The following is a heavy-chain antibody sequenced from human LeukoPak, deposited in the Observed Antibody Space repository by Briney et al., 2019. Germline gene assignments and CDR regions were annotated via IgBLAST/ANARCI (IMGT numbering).Heavy chain of an antibody. CDR2: IYYSGST. Sequence: SETLSLTCTVSGGSISSSSYYWGWIRPPPGKGLEWIVSIYYSGSTYYNPSLKSRVTISVDTSKNQFSLKLSSVTAADTAVYYCARSKAIFGVVITRFYYWGQGTLVTVSS. V-gene: IGHV4-39*01. J-gene: IGHJ4*02. D-gene: IGHD3-3*01. CDR1: GGSISSSSYY. CDR3: ARSKAIFGVVITRFYY.